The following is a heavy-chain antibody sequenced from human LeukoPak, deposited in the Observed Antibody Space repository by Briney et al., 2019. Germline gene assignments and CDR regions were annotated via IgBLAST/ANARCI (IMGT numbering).Heavy chain of an antibody. CDR1: GFTFSSYS. V-gene: IGHV3-21*01. J-gene: IGHJ4*02. Sequence: GGSLRLSCAASGFTFSSYSMNWVRQAPGKGLGWVSSISSSSSYIYYADSVKGRFTISRDNAKNSLYLQMNSLRAEDTAVYYCARDEEGYCGGDCYFDYWGQGTLVTVSS. D-gene: IGHD2-21*02. CDR2: ISSSSSYI. CDR3: ARDEEGYCGGDCYFDY.